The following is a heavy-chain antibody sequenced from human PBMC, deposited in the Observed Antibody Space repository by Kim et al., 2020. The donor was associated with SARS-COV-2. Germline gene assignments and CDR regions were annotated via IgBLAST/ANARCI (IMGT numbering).Heavy chain of an antibody. Sequence: GGSLRLSCAASGFTFDDYGMSWVRQAPGKGLEWVSGINWNGGSTGYADSVKGRFTISRDNAKNSLYLQMNSLRAEDTALYHCAREGFEDYDSSGSIDYWGQGTLVTVSS. D-gene: IGHD3-22*01. V-gene: IGHV3-20*01. CDR3: AREGFEDYDSSGSIDY. CDR1: GFTFDDYG. J-gene: IGHJ4*02. CDR2: INWNGGST.